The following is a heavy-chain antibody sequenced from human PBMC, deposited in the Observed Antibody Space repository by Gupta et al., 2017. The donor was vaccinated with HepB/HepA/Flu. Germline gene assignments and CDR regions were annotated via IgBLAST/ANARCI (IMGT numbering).Heavy chain of an antibody. Sequence: QVRLEESGGDLVRPGGSLRLSCAASGFRFSDYHKNWIRQAPGKGLEWVSYISPSGATIYYADSVKGRFTISRDNARNSLDLQMNSLTAEDTALYYCAKTDGAVDYLNSWGQGTLVTVSS. CDR2: ISPSGATI. CDR3: AKTDGAVDYLNS. D-gene: IGHD3-16*01. CDR1: GFRFSDYH. J-gene: IGHJ5*02. V-gene: IGHV3-11*01.